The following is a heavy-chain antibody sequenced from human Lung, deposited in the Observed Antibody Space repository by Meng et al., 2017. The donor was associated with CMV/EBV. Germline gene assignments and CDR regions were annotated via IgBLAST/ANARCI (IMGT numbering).Heavy chain of an antibody. CDR3: AISGPSKGALEH. V-gene: IGHV3-7*01. CDR1: GFTFNNFW. J-gene: IGHJ4*02. D-gene: IGHD1-26*01. CDR2: IKENATKR. Sequence: GGSLRLXCAASGFTFNNFWMTWVRQPPGKGLEWVANIKENATKRYYVDSVKGRFTISRDNTKSSLYLQMNSLRAEDTADYFCAISGPSKGALEHWGQGTLVTVSS.